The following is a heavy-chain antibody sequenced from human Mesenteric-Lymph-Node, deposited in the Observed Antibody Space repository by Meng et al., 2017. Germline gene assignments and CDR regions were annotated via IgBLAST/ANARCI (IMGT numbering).Heavy chain of an antibody. V-gene: IGHV4-39*07. CDR2: LHYSGNT. J-gene: IGHJ4*02. CDR1: GGSISSTTYY. Sequence: SETLSLTCTVSGGSISSTTYYWGWIRQPPGKGLEWIGSLHYSGNTNYNPSLKSRVTISVDTSKNQFSLKLSSVTAADTAVYYCARDGTYSGNYYTPLLHYWGQGTLVTVSS. CDR3: ARDGTYSGNYYTPLLHY. D-gene: IGHD1-26*01.